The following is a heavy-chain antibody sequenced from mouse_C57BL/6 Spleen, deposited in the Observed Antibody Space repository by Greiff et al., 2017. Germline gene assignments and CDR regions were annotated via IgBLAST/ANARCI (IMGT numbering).Heavy chain of an antibody. J-gene: IGHJ2*01. V-gene: IGHV1-64*01. CDR2: IHPNSGST. D-gene: IGHD2-1*01. CDR1: GYTFTSYW. Sequence: QLQQPGAELVKPGASVKLSCKASGYTFTSYWMHWVKQRPGQGLEWIGMIHPNSGSTNYNEKFKSKATLTVDKSSSTAYMQLSSLTSEDSAVYYCARSAYGNYYFDYWGQGTTLTVSS. CDR3: ARSAYGNYYFDY.